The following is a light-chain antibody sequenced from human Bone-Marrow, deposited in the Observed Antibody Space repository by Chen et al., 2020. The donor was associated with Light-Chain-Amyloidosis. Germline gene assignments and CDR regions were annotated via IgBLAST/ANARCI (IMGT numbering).Light chain of an antibody. CDR2: EDD. Sequence: NFMLTQPHSVSESPGKTVIISCTRSRGSIATNFVQWYQQRPDSSPTTVIYEDDQRPSGVPDRFSGSIDRSSNSASLTISGLKTEDEADYYCQSYQGSSQGVFGGGTKLTVL. CDR1: RGSIATNF. J-gene: IGLJ3*02. V-gene: IGLV6-57*01. CDR3: QSYQGSSQGV.